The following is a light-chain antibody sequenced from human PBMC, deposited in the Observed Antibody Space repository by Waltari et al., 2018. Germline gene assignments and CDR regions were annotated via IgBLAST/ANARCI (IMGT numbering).Light chain of an antibody. Sequence: EIVLTQSPDTLSLSPGERATLSCRASQSVSSSYLAWYQQKPGQAPRLLIYGASSRATGIPDRFSGSGSGTDFTLTISRLEPEDFAMFYCQQYGSSTGLTFGGGTKVEIK. V-gene: IGKV3-20*01. CDR1: QSVSSSY. J-gene: IGKJ4*01. CDR3: QQYGSSTGLT. CDR2: GAS.